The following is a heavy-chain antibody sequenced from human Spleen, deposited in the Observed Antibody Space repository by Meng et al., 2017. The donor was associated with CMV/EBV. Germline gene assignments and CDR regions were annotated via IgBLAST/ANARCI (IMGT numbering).Heavy chain of an antibody. CDR1: GGTFSTYI. J-gene: IGHJ4*02. CDR2: IVPILSIA. V-gene: IGHV1-69*02. D-gene: IGHD3-22*01. CDR3: ARGPYDSSSYYFDY. Sequence: SVKVSCKASGGTFSTYIINWVRQAPGQGLEWMGRIVPILSIANYAQKFQGRVTMTRNTSISTAYMELSSLRSEDTAVYYCARGPYDSSSYYFDYWGQGTLVTVSS.